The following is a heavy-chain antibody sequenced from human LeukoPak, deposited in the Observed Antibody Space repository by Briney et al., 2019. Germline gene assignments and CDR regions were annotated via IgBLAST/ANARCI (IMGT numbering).Heavy chain of an antibody. D-gene: IGHD3-10*01. CDR3: AKEELWAYYYGSGSPPPNWFDP. CDR1: GFTFSDYY. Sequence: GGSLRLSCAASGFTFSDYYMSWIRQAPGKGLEWVSYISSSGSTIYYADSVKGRFTIPRDSAKNSLYLQMNSLRAEDTAVYYCAKEELWAYYYGSGSPPPNWFDPWGQGTLVTVSS. CDR2: ISSSGSTI. V-gene: IGHV3-11*01. J-gene: IGHJ5*02.